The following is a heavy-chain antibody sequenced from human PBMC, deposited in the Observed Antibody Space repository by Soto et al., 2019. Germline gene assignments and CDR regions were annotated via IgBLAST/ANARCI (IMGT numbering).Heavy chain of an antibody. CDR2: ISSNGGST. Sequence: GGSLRLSCSASGFTFSSYAMHWVRQAPGKGLEYVSAISSNGGSTYYADSVKGRFTISRDNSKNTLYLQMSSLRAEDTAVYYCVKLYSSGWYADPIDYWGQGTLVTVSS. D-gene: IGHD6-19*01. V-gene: IGHV3-64D*08. J-gene: IGHJ4*02. CDR1: GFTFSSYA. CDR3: VKLYSSGWYADPIDY.